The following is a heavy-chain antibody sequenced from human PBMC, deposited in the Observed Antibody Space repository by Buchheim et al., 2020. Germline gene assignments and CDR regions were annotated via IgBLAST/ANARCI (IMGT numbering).Heavy chain of an antibody. D-gene: IGHD6-19*01. V-gene: IGHV4-39*07. CDR2: INHSGST. Sequence: QLQLQESGPGLVKPSETLSLTCTVSGGSISSSSYYWGWIRQPPGKGLEWIGEINHSGSTNYNPSLKSRVTISVDTSKNQFSLKLSSVTAADTAVYYCARGQRRSPTDYWGQGTL. J-gene: IGHJ4*02. CDR1: GGSISSSSYY. CDR3: ARGQRRSPTDY.